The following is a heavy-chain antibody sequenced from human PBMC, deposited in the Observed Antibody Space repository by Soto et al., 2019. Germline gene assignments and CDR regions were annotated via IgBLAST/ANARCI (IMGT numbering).Heavy chain of an antibody. CDR3: ARESIAVGGTSYYYGMDV. Sequence: QVQLVQSGAEVKKPGSSVKVSCKASGGTFSSYAISWVRQAPGQGLEWMGGIIPIFGTANYAQKFQGRVTTTADESTSTAFMELSSLRSEDTAVYYCARESIAVGGTSYYYGMDVWGQGTTVTVSS. V-gene: IGHV1-69*01. D-gene: IGHD6-19*01. J-gene: IGHJ6*02. CDR2: IIPIFGTA. CDR1: GGTFSSYA.